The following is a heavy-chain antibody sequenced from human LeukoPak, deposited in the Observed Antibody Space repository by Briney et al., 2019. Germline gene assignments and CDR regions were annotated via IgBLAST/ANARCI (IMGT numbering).Heavy chain of an antibody. D-gene: IGHD1-26*01. J-gene: IGHJ3*02. V-gene: IGHV3-23*01. CDR3: AESLLTTASGTGRAFDI. CDR2: ISASGVVT. CDR1: RFSFSTYP. Sequence: GGSLRLSCAASRFSFSTYPMGWVRRAPGKGLEWVSGISASGVVTFHADPVKGRFTISRDNSRNTLYLQMNSLRAEDTAEYCCAESLLTTASGTGRAFDIWGQGTMVTVSA.